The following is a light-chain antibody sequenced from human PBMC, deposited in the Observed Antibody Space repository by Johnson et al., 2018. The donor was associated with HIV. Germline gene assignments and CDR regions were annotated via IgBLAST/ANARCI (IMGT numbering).Light chain of an antibody. CDR2: DNN. J-gene: IGLJ1*01. V-gene: IGLV1-51*01. Sequence: QSVLTQPPSVSAAPGQKVTISCSGSSSNIGNNYVSWYQHLPGAAPKLLIYDNNKRPSGIPDRFSGSKSGTSATLGITGLQTGEEADYYCGTWDSSLSAGQVFGTGTKVTVL. CDR3: GTWDSSLSAGQV. CDR1: SSNIGNNY.